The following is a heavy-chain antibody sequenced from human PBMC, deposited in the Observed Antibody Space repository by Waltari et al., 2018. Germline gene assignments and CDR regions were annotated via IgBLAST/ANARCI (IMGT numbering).Heavy chain of an antibody. CDR1: GGFISTYY. CDR2: IYTSGST. V-gene: IGHV4-4*07. D-gene: IGHD5-18*01. J-gene: IGHJ4*02. Sequence: QVQLQESGPGLVKPSETLSLTCTVSGGFISTYYWSWIRQPAGKGLEWIGRIYTSGSTNYNPSLKSRVTISVDKSKNQFSLKLSSVTAADTAVYYCASSRTAMVYPPDYWGQGTLVTVSS. CDR3: ASSRTAMVYPPDY.